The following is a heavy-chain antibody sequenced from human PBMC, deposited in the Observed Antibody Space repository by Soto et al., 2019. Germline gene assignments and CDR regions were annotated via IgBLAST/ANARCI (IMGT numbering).Heavy chain of an antibody. J-gene: IGHJ6*02. CDR1: GGTFSSYA. Sequence: QVQLVQSGAEVKKPGSSVKVCCKASGGTFSSYAISWVRQAPGQGLEWMGGIIPIFGTANYAQKFQGRVTITADESTSTAYMELSSLRSEDTAVYYCARVGYIGNYYGMDVWGQGTTVTVSS. V-gene: IGHV1-69*12. CDR3: ARVGYIGNYYGMDV. D-gene: IGHD3-22*01. CDR2: IIPIFGTA.